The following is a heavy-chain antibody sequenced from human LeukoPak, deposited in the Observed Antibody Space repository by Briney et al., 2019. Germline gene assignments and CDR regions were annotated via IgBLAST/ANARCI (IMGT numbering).Heavy chain of an antibody. CDR2: ISYTGGET. Sequence: SETLSLTCSVSGGSINLYYWSWIRQPPGKGLEWIGYISYTGGETNYNPSLKSRLTISVDTSKNQFSLMLTSVTAADTAVYYSARQPAATAAFDIWAQGTMVTVSS. CDR1: GGSINLYY. D-gene: IGHD5-18*01. V-gene: IGHV4-59*08. CDR3: ARQPAATAAFDI. J-gene: IGHJ3*02.